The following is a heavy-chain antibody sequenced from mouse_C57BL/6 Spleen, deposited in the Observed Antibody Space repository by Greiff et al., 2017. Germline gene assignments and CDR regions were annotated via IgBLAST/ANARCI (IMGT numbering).Heavy chain of an antibody. CDR1: GYTFTSYW. CDR3: ARYWDGDYYAMDY. J-gene: IGHJ4*01. V-gene: IGHV1-7*01. Sequence: VQLQQSGAELAKPGASVKLSCKASGYTFTSYWMHWVNQRPGPGLEWIGYINPSSGYTKYNQKFKDKATLTADKSSSTAYMQLSSLTYEDSAVYYCARYWDGDYYAMDYWGQGTSVTVSS. D-gene: IGHD4-1*01. CDR2: INPSSGYT.